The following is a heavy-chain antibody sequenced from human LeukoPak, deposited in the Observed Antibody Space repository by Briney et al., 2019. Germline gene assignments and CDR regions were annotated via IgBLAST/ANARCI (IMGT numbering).Heavy chain of an antibody. CDR1: GFTFSSYE. V-gene: IGHV3-48*03. D-gene: IGHD1-14*01. CDR3: ARGGDPNRYYYYGMDV. CDR2: ISGTGSTR. J-gene: IGHJ6*02. Sequence: PGGSLRLSCSASGFTFSSYEMNWVRQAPGKGLEWVSYISGTGSTRYYADSVKGRFTISRDNAKKSLYLQMNSLRAEDTATYYCARGGDPNRYYYYGMDVWGQGTTVTVSS.